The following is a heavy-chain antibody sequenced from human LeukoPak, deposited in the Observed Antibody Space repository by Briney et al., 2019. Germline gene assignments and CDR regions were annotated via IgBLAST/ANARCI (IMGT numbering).Heavy chain of an antibody. CDR1: GFTFSSYG. Sequence: GGSLRLSCAASGFTFSSYGMHWVRQAPGKGLEGVAVIWYDGSNKYYADSVKGPFTISRDNSKNTLYLQMNSLRAEDTAVYYCARDSFHDYGDHYFDYWGQGTLVTVSS. J-gene: IGHJ4*02. D-gene: IGHD4-17*01. CDR2: IWYDGSNK. CDR3: ARDSFHDYGDHYFDY. V-gene: IGHV3-33*01.